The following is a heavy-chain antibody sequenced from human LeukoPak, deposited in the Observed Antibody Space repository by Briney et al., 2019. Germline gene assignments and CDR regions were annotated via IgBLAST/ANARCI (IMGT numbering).Heavy chain of an antibody. J-gene: IGHJ3*02. V-gene: IGHV4-39*07. Sequence: SETLSLTCTVSGGSISSSSYYWGWIRQPPGKGLEWIGSIYYSGSTYYNPSLKSRVTISVDTSKNQFSLKLSSVTAADTAVYYCARDSNIWFGDGAFDIWGQGTMVTVSS. CDR3: ARDSNIWFGDGAFDI. CDR2: IYYSGST. D-gene: IGHD3-10*01. CDR1: GGSISSSSYY.